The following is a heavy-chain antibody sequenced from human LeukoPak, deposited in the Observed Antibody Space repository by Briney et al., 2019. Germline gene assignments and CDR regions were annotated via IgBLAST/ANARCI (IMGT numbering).Heavy chain of an antibody. D-gene: IGHD3-16*01. CDR1: GVSINSGGFY. J-gene: IGHJ4*02. CDR3: ARGGSFLGNYVY. V-gene: IGHV4-31*03. CDR2: IYYSGSA. Sequence: SETLSLTCTVSGVSINSGGFYWRWLRQHPGKGLEWIAYIYYSGSAFYHPSLKSRVAISLDKSKNQFSLNLRSVTAADTAVYYCARGGSFLGNYVYWGQGTLVTVSS.